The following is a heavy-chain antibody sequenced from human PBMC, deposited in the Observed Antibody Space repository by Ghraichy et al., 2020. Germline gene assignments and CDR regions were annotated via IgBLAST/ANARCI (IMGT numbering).Heavy chain of an antibody. CDR1: GSTLSSYW. CDR2: INSDGSTT. D-gene: IGHD4/OR15-4a*01. CDR3: ARGNDYGIMDV. J-gene: IGHJ6*03. Sequence: GALNISFAASGSTLSSYWMHWVRQAPGKGLVWVSRINSDGSTTNYADSVKGRFTISRDNAKNTLYLQMNSLRAEDTAVYYCARGNDYGIMDVWGKGTTVTVSS. V-gene: IGHV3-74*01.